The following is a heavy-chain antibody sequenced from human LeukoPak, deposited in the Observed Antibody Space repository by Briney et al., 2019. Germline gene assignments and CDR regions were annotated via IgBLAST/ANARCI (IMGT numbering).Heavy chain of an antibody. D-gene: IGHD3-22*01. J-gene: IGHJ3*02. Sequence: GGSLRLSCAASRHALRLYSTDCGCQAPGKGLEWVSSISSSSSYKYYADSVKGRFTISRDNAKNSLYLQMNSLRAEDTAVYYCARVGPYYDSSGYYVNAFDIWGQGTMVTVSS. CDR2: ISSSSSYK. CDR1: RHALRLYS. CDR3: ARVGPYYDSSGYYVNAFDI. V-gene: IGHV3-21*01.